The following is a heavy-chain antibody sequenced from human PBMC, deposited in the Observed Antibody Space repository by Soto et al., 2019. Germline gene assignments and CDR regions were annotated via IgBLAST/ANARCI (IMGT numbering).Heavy chain of an antibody. CDR1: GGSISSYY. V-gene: IGHV4-59*01. CDR3: ARDDGKGYFDY. Sequence: QVQLQESGPGLVKPSETLSLTCTVSGGSISSYYWSWIRQPPGKGLEWIGYIYYSGSTNYNPSLKSRVTISVDTSKNQFSLKLSSVTAADTPVYYCARDDGKGYFDYWGQGTLVTVSS. J-gene: IGHJ4*02. D-gene: IGHD2-15*01. CDR2: IYYSGST.